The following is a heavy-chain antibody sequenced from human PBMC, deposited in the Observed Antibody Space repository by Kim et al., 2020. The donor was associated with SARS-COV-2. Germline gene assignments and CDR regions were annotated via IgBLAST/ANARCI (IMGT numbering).Heavy chain of an antibody. V-gene: IGHV3-49*03. Sequence: GGSLRLSCTASGFTFGDYAMSWFRQAPGKGLEWVGFIRSKAYGGTTEYAASVKGRFTISRDDSKSIAYLQMNSLKTEDTAVYYCTRAQDGYLIAFDYWGQGTLVTVSS. CDR1: GFTFGDYA. J-gene: IGHJ4*02. CDR3: TRAQDGYLIAFDY. D-gene: IGHD5-12*01. CDR2: IRSKAYGGTT.